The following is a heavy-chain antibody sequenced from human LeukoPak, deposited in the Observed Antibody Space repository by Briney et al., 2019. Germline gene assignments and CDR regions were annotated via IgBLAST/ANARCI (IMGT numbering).Heavy chain of an antibody. V-gene: IGHV3-49*03. J-gene: IGHJ5*02. CDR3: SRDQIGYCSGGSCPRFDP. CDR2: IRSKAYGGIT. CDR1: GFTFGDYA. D-gene: IGHD2-15*01. Sequence: GGSLRLSCTASGFTFGDYAMSWFRQAPGKGLEWVGFIRSKAYGGITEYAASVKGRFTISRDDSKNIVYLQMNSLKTEDTAVYYCSRDQIGYCSGGSCPRFDPWGQGTLVTVSS.